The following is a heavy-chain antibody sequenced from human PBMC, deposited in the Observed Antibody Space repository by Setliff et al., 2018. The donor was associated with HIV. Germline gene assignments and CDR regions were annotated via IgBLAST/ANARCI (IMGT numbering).Heavy chain of an antibody. CDR1: GGSISSGSYY. Sequence: PSETLSLTCTVSGGSISSGSYYWSWIRQPAGKGLEWIGRIYTSGSTNYNPSLKSRVTISVVTSKNQFSLNLSSVTAADTAVYYCARESDRQWLVPGAFDIWGQGTMVTVSS. D-gene: IGHD6-19*01. CDR2: IYTSGST. CDR3: ARESDRQWLVPGAFDI. J-gene: IGHJ3*02. V-gene: IGHV4-61*02.